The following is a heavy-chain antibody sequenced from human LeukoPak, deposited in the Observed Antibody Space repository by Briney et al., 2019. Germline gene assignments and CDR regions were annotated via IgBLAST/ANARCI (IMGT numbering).Heavy chain of an antibody. CDR1: GFTFSSYA. D-gene: IGHD5-18*01. Sequence: GGSLRLSCSASGFTFSSYAMHWVRQAPGKGLEYVSAISSSGGSTYYADSVKGRFTISRDNSKNTLYLQMSSLRAEDTAVYYCVKIRGYSYGEDYFDYWGQGTLVTVSS. J-gene: IGHJ4*02. CDR3: VKIRGYSYGEDYFDY. V-gene: IGHV3-64D*06. CDR2: ISSSGGST.